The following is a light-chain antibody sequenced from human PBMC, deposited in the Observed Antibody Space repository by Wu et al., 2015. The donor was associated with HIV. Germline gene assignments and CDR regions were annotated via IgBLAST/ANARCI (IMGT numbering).Light chain of an antibody. CDR1: QSIDHY. CDR3: QQSYNTPFT. CDR2: ATS. V-gene: IGKV1-39*01. J-gene: IGKJ3*01. Sequence: DIQMTQSPSSLSASVGDRVTITCRASQSIDHYLNWYQKKPGKAPELLIYATSSLQSGVPSRFSGTRSGTHFTLTISSLQPEDSATYYCQQSYNTPFTFGPGTKVDIK.